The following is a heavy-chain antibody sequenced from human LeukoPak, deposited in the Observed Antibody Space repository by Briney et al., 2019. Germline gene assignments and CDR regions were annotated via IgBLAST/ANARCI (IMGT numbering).Heavy chain of an antibody. CDR1: GFTFSDYY. D-gene: IGHD3-22*01. V-gene: IGHV3-11*01. J-gene: IGHJ3*02. CDR2: ISSSGSTI. CDR3: ARDQGAAGSGYYDSSGRLNAFDI. Sequence: SGGSLRLSCAASGFTFSDYYMSWIRQAPGKGLEWVSYISSSGSTIYYADSVKGRFTISRDNAKNSLYLQMNSLRAEDTAVYYCARDQGAAGSGYYDSSGRLNAFDIWGQGTMVTVSS.